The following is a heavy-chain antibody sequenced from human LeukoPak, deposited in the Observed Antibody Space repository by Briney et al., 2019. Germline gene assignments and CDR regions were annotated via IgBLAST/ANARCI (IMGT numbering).Heavy chain of an antibody. Sequence: GGSLRLSCAASGFTFSSSDMHWVRQAPGKGLEWVSAIGTAGDTYYPDSVKGRFTISRENAKNSLFLQMNSLRAEDTAVYYCAKDSPPMIVVVTDAFDIWGQGTMVTVSS. J-gene: IGHJ3*02. CDR1: GFTFSSSD. V-gene: IGHV3-13*01. D-gene: IGHD3-22*01. CDR3: AKDSPPMIVVVTDAFDI. CDR2: IGTAGDT.